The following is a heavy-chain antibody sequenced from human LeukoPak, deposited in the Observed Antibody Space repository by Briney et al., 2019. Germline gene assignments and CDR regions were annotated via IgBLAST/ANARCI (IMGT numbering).Heavy chain of an antibody. CDR3: ARGGDIVATRSTVRNWFDP. J-gene: IGHJ5*02. Sequence: PSETLSLTCTVSGGSISSGDYYWSWIRQPRGKGLEWIGYIYYSGSTYYNPSLKSRVTISVDTSKNQFSLKLSSVTAADTAVYYCARGGDIVATRSTVRNWFDPCGQGTLVTVSS. V-gene: IGHV4-30-4*08. CDR1: GGSISSGDYY. CDR2: IYYSGST. D-gene: IGHD5-12*01.